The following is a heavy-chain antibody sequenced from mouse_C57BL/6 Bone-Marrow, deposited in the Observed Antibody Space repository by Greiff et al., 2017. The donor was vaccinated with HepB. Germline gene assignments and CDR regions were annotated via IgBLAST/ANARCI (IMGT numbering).Heavy chain of an antibody. D-gene: IGHD2-4*01. CDR3: TRVYYDYHFDY. Sequence: EVHLVESGEGLVKPGGSLKLSCAASGFTFSSYAMSWVRQTPEKRLEWVAYISSGGDYIYYADTVKGRFTISRDNARNTLYLQMSSLKSEDTDMYYCTRVYYDYHFDYWGQGTTLTVSS. CDR2: ISSGGDYI. J-gene: IGHJ2*01. V-gene: IGHV5-9-1*02. CDR1: GFTFSSYA.